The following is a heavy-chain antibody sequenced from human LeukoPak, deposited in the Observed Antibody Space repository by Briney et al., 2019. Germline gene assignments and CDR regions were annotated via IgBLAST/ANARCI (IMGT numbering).Heavy chain of an antibody. Sequence: SETLSLTCTVSGGSISSYYLSWIRQPPGKGLEWIGSMYNSGSTNFNPSPRSRVTISVDTSKNQFSLKLSSVTSADTAVYYCAKGTTISAFDIWGQGTTVTVSS. V-gene: IGHV4-59*01. CDR1: GGSISSYY. D-gene: IGHD3-9*01. J-gene: IGHJ3*02. CDR2: MYNSGST. CDR3: AKGTTISAFDI.